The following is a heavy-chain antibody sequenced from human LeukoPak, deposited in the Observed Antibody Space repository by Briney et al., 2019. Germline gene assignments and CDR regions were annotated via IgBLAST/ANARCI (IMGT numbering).Heavy chain of an antibody. V-gene: IGHV4-4*09. Sequence: SETLSLTCTVSGGSISRYYWSWIRQPPGKGLEWIGYIYTSGSTNYNPSLKSRVTISVDTSKNQFSLKLSSVTAADTAVYYCARHGYSGYLNYWGQGTLVTVSS. CDR3: ARHGYSGYLNY. J-gene: IGHJ4*02. CDR1: GGSISRYY. D-gene: IGHD5-12*01. CDR2: IYTSGST.